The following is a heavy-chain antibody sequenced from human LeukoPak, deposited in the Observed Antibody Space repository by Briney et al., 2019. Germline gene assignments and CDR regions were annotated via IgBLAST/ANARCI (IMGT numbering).Heavy chain of an antibody. D-gene: IGHD3-3*01. J-gene: IGHJ4*02. CDR3: ARDAGYDFWSGYYTDY. V-gene: IGHV1-69*13. CDR2: IIPIFGTA. CDR1: GGTFSSYA. Sequence: GASVKVSCKASGGTFSSYAISWVRQAPGQGLEWMGGIIPIFGTANYAQKFQGRVTITADESTSTAYMELSSLRSEDTAVYYCARDAGYDFWSGYYTDYWGQGTLVTVSS.